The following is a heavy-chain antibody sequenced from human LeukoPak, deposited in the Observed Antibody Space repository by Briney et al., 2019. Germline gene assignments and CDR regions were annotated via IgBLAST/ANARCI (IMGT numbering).Heavy chain of an antibody. V-gene: IGHV3-21*01. Sequence: PGGSLRLSCAASGFTFSNYSMNWVRQAPGKGLEWVSSISSSSSYTYYADSVKGRFTISRDNAKNSLYLQMNSLRAEDTAVYYCARDKVLVGATGTFDFWGQGTLVTVSS. CDR1: GFTFSNYS. D-gene: IGHD1-26*01. CDR2: ISSSSSYT. CDR3: ARDKVLVGATGTFDF. J-gene: IGHJ4*02.